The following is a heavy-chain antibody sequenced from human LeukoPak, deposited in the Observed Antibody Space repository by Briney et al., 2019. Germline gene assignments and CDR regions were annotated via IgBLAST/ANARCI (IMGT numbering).Heavy chain of an antibody. J-gene: IGHJ4*02. CDR1: GFTFDDYA. CDR3: AKADYDILTGPDY. D-gene: IGHD3-9*01. V-gene: IGHV3-9*01. CDR2: ISWNSGSI. Sequence: GGSLRLSCAASGFTFDDYAMHWVRQAPGKGLEWDSGISWNSGSIGYADSVKGRFTISRDNAKNSLYLQMNSLRAEDTALYYCAKADYDILTGPDYWGQGTLVTVSS.